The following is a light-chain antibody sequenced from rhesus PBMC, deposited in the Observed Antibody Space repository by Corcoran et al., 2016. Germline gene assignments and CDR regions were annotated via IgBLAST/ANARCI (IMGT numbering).Light chain of an antibody. J-gene: IGKJ2*01. V-gene: IGKV1-74*01. Sequence: DIQMTQSPSSLSASVGDRVTITCRASENVNNYLNWYQQKPWKAPKLLIYAASTLQSGVPSRFSGSGSGTDYTFNISSLQPEDVATYYCQHSYGTPYSFGQGTKVEIK. CDR3: QHSYGTPYS. CDR1: ENVNNY. CDR2: AAS.